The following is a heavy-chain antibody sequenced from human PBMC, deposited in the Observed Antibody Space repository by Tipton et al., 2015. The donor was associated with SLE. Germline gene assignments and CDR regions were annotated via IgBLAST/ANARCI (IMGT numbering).Heavy chain of an antibody. D-gene: IGHD5-12*01. V-gene: IGHV4-61*02. CDR3: ARRRGGYAGFDL. CDR1: GASIGSGSYY. Sequence: TLSLTCTVSGASIGSGSYYWSWIRQPAGKGLEWIGRVYTRGSTNYNPSLKSRVTISVDTSKNQFSLKLTSVTAADTAVYYCARRRGGYAGFDLWGRGTLVTVSS. J-gene: IGHJ2*01. CDR2: VYTRGST.